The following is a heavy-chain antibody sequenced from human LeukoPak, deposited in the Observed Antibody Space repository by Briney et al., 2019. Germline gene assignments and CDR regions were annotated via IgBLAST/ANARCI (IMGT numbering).Heavy chain of an antibody. Sequence: SETLSLTCTVSGCSISSYYWSWIRQPAGKGLEWIGRFYSGGSADYNPSLKSRVTMSVDTSKNQFSLNLSSVTAEDTAVYYCARVYSGYDLPGSLANYYFDYWGQGTLVTVSS. V-gene: IGHV4-4*07. CDR2: FYSGGSA. D-gene: IGHD5-12*01. CDR1: GCSISSYY. CDR3: ARVYSGYDLPGSLANYYFDY. J-gene: IGHJ4*02.